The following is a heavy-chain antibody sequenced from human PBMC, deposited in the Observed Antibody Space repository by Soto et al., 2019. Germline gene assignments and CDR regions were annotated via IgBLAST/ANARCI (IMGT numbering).Heavy chain of an antibody. CDR3: ARLVASETGYGMDV. Sequence: GGSLRLSYAASGFDVNSNYMSWVRQAPGKGLEWVSVIYGGGTTYYADSVKGRFTISRDNAKNTVYLQVNSLRAEDTGVYYCARLVASETGYGMDVWGQGTMVTVSS. D-gene: IGHD3-9*01. CDR1: GFDVNSNY. V-gene: IGHV3-53*01. J-gene: IGHJ6*02. CDR2: IYGGGTT.